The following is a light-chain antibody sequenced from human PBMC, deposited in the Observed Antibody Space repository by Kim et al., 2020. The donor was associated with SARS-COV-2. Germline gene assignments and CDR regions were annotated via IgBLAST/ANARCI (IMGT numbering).Light chain of an antibody. V-gene: IGLV2-11*01. Sequence: GQSVTISCTGTSSDVGGYNYVSWYQQHPGKAPKFMIYDVTKRPSGVPDRFSGSKSGNTASLTISGLQAEDEADYYCCSYGGSNNVVFGGGTQLTVL. CDR1: SSDVGGYNY. CDR2: DVT. J-gene: IGLJ2*01. CDR3: CSYGGSNNVV.